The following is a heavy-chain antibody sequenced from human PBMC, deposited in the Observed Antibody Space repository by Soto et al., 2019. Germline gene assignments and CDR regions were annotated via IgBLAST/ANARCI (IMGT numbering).Heavy chain of an antibody. CDR3: TTEPARIKLWFSDSFDI. CDR2: IKSKTDGGTT. D-gene: IGHD5-18*01. CDR1: GFTFSNAW. V-gene: IGHV3-15*01. J-gene: IGHJ3*02. Sequence: EVQLVESGGGLVKPGGSLRLSCAASGFTFSNAWMSWVRQAPGKGLEWVGRIKSKTDGGTTDYAAPVKGRFTISRDDSKNTMYLQMNRLKTEDTAVYYCTTEPARIKLWFSDSFDIWGQGTMVTVSS.